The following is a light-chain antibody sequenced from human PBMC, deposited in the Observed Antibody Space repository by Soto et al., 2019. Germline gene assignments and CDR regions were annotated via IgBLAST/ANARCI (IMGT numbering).Light chain of an antibody. V-gene: IGLV2-14*01. CDR2: DVS. CDR3: SSCAGSNNV. Sequence: QSALTQPASVSASPGQSITISCTGTSSDVGGYNYVSWYQQHPGKAPKLMIYDVSNRPSGVSDRFSGSKSGNTASLTVSGLQAEDEADYYCSSCAGSNNVFGTGTKLTVL. J-gene: IGLJ1*01. CDR1: SSDVGGYNY.